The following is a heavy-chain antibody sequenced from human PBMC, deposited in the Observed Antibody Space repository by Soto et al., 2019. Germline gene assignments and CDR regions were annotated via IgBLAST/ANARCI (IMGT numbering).Heavy chain of an antibody. Sequence: TLSLTCSVSGDSISTVDYFWAWIRQPPGQALEYIGYIYKSTTTYYNPSFESRVAISLDTSKSQFSLNVTSVTAADTAVYFCARGRYCLTGRCFPNWFDSWGQGTLVTVSS. CDR3: ARGRYCLTGRCFPNWFDS. V-gene: IGHV4-30-4*01. D-gene: IGHD2-15*01. J-gene: IGHJ5*01. CDR2: IYKSTTT. CDR1: GDSISTVDYF.